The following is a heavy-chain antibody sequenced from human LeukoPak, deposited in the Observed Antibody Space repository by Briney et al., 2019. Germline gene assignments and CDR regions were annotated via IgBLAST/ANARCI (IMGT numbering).Heavy chain of an antibody. Sequence: GESLKISCKGSGYSFTSSWIGWVRQTPGKGLEWMGIIYPGDSDTRYRPSFQGQFTISTDKSISTAYLQWSSLNTSDTAMYYCARYTDHYYSDYWGQGTLVTVSS. CDR2: IYPGDSDT. V-gene: IGHV5-51*01. CDR3: ARYTDHYYSDY. D-gene: IGHD1-1*01. J-gene: IGHJ4*02. CDR1: GYSFTSSW.